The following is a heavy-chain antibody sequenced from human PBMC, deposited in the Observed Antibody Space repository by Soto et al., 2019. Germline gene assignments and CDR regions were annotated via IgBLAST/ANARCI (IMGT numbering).Heavy chain of an antibody. Sequence: QVQLVQSGAEVKKPGSSVTVSCKASRGTFSSYTISWVRQAPGQGLEWKGGIIPIFGTANYAQKFQGRVTITADESTSTDYMELSSLRSEDTAVYYCARGNHRWLQLWYFDLWGRGTLVTVSS. J-gene: IGHJ2*01. V-gene: IGHV1-69*12. D-gene: IGHD5-12*01. CDR2: IIPIFGTA. CDR3: ARGNHRWLQLWYFDL. CDR1: RGTFSSYT.